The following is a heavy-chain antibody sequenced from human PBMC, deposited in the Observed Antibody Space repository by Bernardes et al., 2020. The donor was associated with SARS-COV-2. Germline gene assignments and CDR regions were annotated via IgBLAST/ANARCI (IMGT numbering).Heavy chain of an antibody. CDR1: GYSFSNYW. CDR3: ARPQYLYGMDV. D-gene: IGHD2-2*01. V-gene: IGHV5-10-1*01. Sequence: GESLKISCKGSGYSFSNYWIDWVRQMPGKGLEWMGRIDPSDSYTNYSPSFEGHVTISSDKSISTAYLQWSSLKASDTAIYYCARPQYLYGMDVWGQGTTVTVSS. CDR2: IDPSDSYT. J-gene: IGHJ6*02.